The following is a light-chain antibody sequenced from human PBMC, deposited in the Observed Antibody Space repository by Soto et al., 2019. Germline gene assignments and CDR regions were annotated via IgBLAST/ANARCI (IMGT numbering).Light chain of an antibody. CDR3: SSYANSNTPYV. V-gene: IGLV2-14*01. CDR2: DVS. Sequence: QSVLTQPASVSGSPGQSITISCTGTSSDVGGPNFVSWYQQHPGKAPKLMIYDVSNRPSGVSDRFSGTKSGNTASLTISGLQAEDEADYWCSSYANSNTPYVFGTGTKLTVL. CDR1: SSDVGGPNF. J-gene: IGLJ1*01.